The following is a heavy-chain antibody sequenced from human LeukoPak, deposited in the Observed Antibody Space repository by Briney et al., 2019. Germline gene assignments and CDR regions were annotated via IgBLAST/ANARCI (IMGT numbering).Heavy chain of an antibody. Sequence: SETLSLTCTVSGGSISSSSYYWGWIRQPPGKGLEWIGSIYYSGSTYYNPSLKSRVTISVDTSKNQFSLKLSSVTAADTAVYYCATTTPAVVVAAPYYYYGMDVWGQGTTVTVSS. J-gene: IGHJ6*02. CDR2: IYYSGST. CDR1: GGSISSSSYY. V-gene: IGHV4-39*01. D-gene: IGHD2-15*01. CDR3: ATTTPAVVVAAPYYYYGMDV.